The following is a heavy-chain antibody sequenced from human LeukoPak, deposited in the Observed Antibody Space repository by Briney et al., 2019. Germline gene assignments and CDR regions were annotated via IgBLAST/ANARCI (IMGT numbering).Heavy chain of an antibody. CDR2: IYYSGST. Sequence: SETLSLTCTVSGGSISSSSYYWGWIRQPPGKGLEWIGSIYYSGSTYYNPSLKSRVTISVDTSKNQFSLKLSSVTAADTAVYYCARVSDYDSSGYYIDYWGQGTLVTVSS. CDR3: ARVSDYDSSGYYIDY. J-gene: IGHJ4*02. D-gene: IGHD3-22*01. CDR1: GGSISSSSYY. V-gene: IGHV4-39*07.